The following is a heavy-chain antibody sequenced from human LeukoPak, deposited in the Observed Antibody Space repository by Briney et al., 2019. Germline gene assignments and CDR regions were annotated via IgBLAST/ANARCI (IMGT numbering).Heavy chain of an antibody. D-gene: IGHD2-2*01. CDR3: ARLLIYCSSTSCHFDY. CDR1: GGSFSGYY. V-gene: IGHV4-34*01. J-gene: IGHJ4*02. Sequence: SETLSLTCAVYGGSFSGYYWSWIRQPPGKGLEWIGEINHSGSTNYNPSLKSRVTISVDTSKNQFSLKLSSVTAADTAVYYCARLLIYCSSTSCHFDYWGQGTLVTVSS. CDR2: INHSGST.